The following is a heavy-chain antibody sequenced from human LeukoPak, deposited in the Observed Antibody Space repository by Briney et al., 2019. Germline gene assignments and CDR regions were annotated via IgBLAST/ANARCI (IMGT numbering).Heavy chain of an antibody. V-gene: IGHV3-21*01. D-gene: IGHD3-16*01. CDR3: ARESGFTAPNFDY. CDR2: ISSSSSYI. CDR1: GFTFSSYS. Sequence: GGSLRLSCAASGFTFSSYSMNWVRHAPGQGLEWVSSISSSSSYIYYADSVKGRFTISRDNAKNSLYLQMNSLRAEDTAVYYCARESGFTAPNFDYGGQGTLVTVSS. J-gene: IGHJ4*02.